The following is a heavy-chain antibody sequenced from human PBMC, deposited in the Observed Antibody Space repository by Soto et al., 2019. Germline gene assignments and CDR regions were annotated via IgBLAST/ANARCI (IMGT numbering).Heavy chain of an antibody. D-gene: IGHD1-26*01. CDR3: ARGWDRYYYYGMDV. CDR1: GGSISSSNW. CDR2: IYHSGST. Sequence: SETLSLTCAVSGGSISSSNWWSWVRQPPGKGLEWIGEIYHSGSTNYNPSLKSRVTISVDKSKNQFSLKLSSVTAADTAVYYCARGWDRYYYYGMDVWGQGTTVTVSS. V-gene: IGHV4-4*02. J-gene: IGHJ6*02.